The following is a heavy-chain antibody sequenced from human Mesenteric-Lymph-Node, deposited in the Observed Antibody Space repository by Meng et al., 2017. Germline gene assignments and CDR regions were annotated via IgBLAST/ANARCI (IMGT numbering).Heavy chain of an antibody. CDR3: KTYSSGGGGLGS. V-gene: IGHV4-38-2*01. CDR1: GNHICSIFF. J-gene: IGHJ5*02. D-gene: IGHD2-15*01. Sequence: EVGPGVVNPAGPLPLNCAVSGNHICSIFFGSRIRPPPGRALGGIGYWYHGGSTDYSPSLRGRFTISVDTSKNRFPLKLGFVTAADPSVYYCKTYSSGGGGLGSWGQGTLVTVSS. CDR2: WYHGGST.